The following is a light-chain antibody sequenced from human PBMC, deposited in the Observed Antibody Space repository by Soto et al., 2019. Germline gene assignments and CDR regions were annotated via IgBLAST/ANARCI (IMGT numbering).Light chain of an antibody. Sequence: DIQMTQSPSTLSASVGDRVTITCRACQSISSWLAWYQQKPGKAPKLLIYDASSLESGVPSRFSGSGSGTEFTLTISSLQPDDFATYYCQQYNSYPCTFGQGTKLEIK. J-gene: IGKJ2*02. CDR1: QSISSW. V-gene: IGKV1-5*01. CDR3: QQYNSYPCT. CDR2: DAS.